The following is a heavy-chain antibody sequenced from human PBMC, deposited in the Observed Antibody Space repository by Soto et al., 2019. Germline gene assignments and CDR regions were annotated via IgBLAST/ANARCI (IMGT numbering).Heavy chain of an antibody. D-gene: IGHD2-2*01. CDR3: AREDCSSTSCLD. CDR2: IIPILGIA. V-gene: IGHV1-69*04. CDR1: GGTFSSHA. J-gene: IGHJ4*02. Sequence: SVKVSCKASGGTFSSHAFSWVRQAPGQGLEWMGRIIPILGIANYAQKFQGRVTITADKSTSTAYMELSSLRSEDTAVYYCAREDCSSTSCLDWGQGTLVTVSS.